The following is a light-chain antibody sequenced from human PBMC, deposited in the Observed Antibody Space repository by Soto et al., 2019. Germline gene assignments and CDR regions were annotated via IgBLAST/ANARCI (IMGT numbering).Light chain of an antibody. V-gene: IGKV1-17*01. Sequence: DIQMTQSPSSLSASVGDRVTITCRASQGISTYLNWYQQKPGKAPKLLIYAASTLYSGVPSRFSGSGSGTEFTLTISSLQPEDFATYYCLQHNSYPLTFGQGTKVDIK. J-gene: IGKJ1*01. CDR1: QGISTY. CDR3: LQHNSYPLT. CDR2: AAS.